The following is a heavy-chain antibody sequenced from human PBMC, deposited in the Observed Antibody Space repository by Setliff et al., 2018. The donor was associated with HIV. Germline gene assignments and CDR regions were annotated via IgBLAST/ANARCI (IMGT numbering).Heavy chain of an antibody. Sequence: GGSLRLSCAASGFTFSSYSMNWVRQAPGKGLEWVSSITISSSYIYYADSVKGRFTISRDNFKNTLYLQMNSLRAEDTTVYYCARVGGNSRYYFDYWGQGTLVTVSS. D-gene: IGHD2-21*02. J-gene: IGHJ4*02. V-gene: IGHV3-21*01. CDR1: GFTFSSYS. CDR3: ARVGGNSRYYFDY. CDR2: ITISSSYI.